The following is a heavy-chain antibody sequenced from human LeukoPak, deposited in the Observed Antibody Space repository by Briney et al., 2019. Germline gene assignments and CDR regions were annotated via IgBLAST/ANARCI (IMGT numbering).Heavy chain of an antibody. CDR3: AKIPVSYSSGWSNSDY. CDR1: GFTFSNYA. J-gene: IGHJ4*02. CDR2: IGDNGGST. V-gene: IGHV3-23*01. Sequence: GGSLRLSCAASGFTFSNYAMSWVRQTPRTGLEWVSGIGDNGGSTYYADSVKGRFTISRDNSKNTLFLQMNSLRAEDTAVYYCAKIPVSYSSGWSNSDYWGQGTLVTVSS. D-gene: IGHD6-19*01.